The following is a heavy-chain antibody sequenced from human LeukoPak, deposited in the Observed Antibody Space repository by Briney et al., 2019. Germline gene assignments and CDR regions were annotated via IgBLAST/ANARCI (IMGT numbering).Heavy chain of an antibody. CDR3: ASLIVDAFDI. CDR1: GGTFSSYA. D-gene: IGHD3-22*01. CDR2: IIPILGIA. Sequence: GASVKVSCKASGGTFSSYAISWVRQAPGQGLEWMGRIIPILGIADYAQKLQGRVTITADKSTSTAYMELSSLRSEDTAVYYCASLIVDAFDIWGQGTMVTVSS. J-gene: IGHJ3*02. V-gene: IGHV1-69*04.